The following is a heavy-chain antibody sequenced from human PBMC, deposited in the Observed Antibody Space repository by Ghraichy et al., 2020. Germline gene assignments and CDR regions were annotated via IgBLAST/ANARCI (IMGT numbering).Heavy chain of an antibody. D-gene: IGHD4-17*01. Sequence: GEYLNISCAASGFTFSSYWMSWVRQAPGKGLEWVANIKQDGSEKYYVDSVKGRFTISRDNAKNSLYLQMNSLRAEDTAVYYCARDLADYGDWLYYYYGMDVWGQGTTVTVSS. CDR1: GFTFSSYW. J-gene: IGHJ6*02. CDR2: IKQDGSEK. CDR3: ARDLADYGDWLYYYYGMDV. V-gene: IGHV3-7*01.